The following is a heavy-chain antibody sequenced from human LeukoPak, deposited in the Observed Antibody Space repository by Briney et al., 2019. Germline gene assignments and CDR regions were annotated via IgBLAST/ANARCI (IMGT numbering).Heavy chain of an antibody. Sequence: PSETLSLTCSVSGVSIYSSTYYWAWLRQPPGKGLEFIGSIYYNEDTFHNPSLKSRLTISVDTSANLFSLMLTSVTAADTATYYCARQLAAGNDGFDVWGQGTVVTVSS. J-gene: IGHJ3*01. D-gene: IGHD2-15*01. CDR2: IYYNEDT. CDR1: GVSIYSSTYY. CDR3: ARQLAAGNDGFDV. V-gene: IGHV4-39*01.